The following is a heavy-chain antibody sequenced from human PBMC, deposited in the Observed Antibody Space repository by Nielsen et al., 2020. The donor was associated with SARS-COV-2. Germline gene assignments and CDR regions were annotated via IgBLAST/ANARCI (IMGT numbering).Heavy chain of an antibody. J-gene: IGHJ3*02. D-gene: IGHD6-19*01. CDR2: ISSSSSYI. CDR3: AKDGSSGWYHDAFDI. V-gene: IGHV3-21*04. Sequence: GESLKISCAASGFTFSSYSMNWVRQAPGKGLEWVSSISSSSSYIYYADSVKGRFTISRDNSKNTLYLQMNSLRAEDTAVYYCAKDGSSGWYHDAFDIWGQGTMVTVSS. CDR1: GFTFSSYS.